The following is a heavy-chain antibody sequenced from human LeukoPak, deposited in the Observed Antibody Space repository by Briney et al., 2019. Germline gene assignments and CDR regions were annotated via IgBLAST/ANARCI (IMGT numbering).Heavy chain of an antibody. CDR1: GYSISSGYY. V-gene: IGHV4-38-2*01. J-gene: IGHJ4*02. Sequence: SETLSLTCAVSGYSISSGYYWGWIRQPPGKGLEWIGSIYHSGSTYYNLSLKSRVTISVDTSKNQFSVKLSSVNAADTAVYYCARSPERWLQLLIDYWGQGTLVTVSS. CDR3: ARSPERWLQLLIDY. D-gene: IGHD5-24*01. CDR2: IYHSGST.